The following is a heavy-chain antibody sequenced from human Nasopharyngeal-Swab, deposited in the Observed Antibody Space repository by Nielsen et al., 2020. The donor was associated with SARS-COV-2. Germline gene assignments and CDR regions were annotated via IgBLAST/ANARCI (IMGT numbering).Heavy chain of an antibody. CDR3: AREGYYYDSSGPRGGYYYYYMDV. J-gene: IGHJ6*03. V-gene: IGHV4-59*01. CDR2: IYYSGST. Sequence: SETLSLTCTVSGGPISSYYWSGIRQPPGKGREWIGYIYYSGSTNYNPSLKSRVTRSVDTSKNQFSLKLSTVTAADTAVYYCAREGYYYDSSGPRGGYYYYYMDVWGKGTTVTVSS. CDR1: GGPISSYY. D-gene: IGHD3-22*01.